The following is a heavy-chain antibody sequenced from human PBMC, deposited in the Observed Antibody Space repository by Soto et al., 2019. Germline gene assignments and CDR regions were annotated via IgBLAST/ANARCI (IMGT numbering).Heavy chain of an antibody. CDR2: IYYSGST. D-gene: IGHD3-10*01. CDR1: GGSISSGDYY. CDR3: ARDGSGSYYKFGYYYYGMDV. J-gene: IGHJ6*02. Sequence: SETLSLTCTVSGGSISSGDYYWSWIRQPPGKGLEWIGYIYYSGSTYYNPSLKSRVTISVDTSKNQFSLKLSSVTAADTAVYYCARDGSGSYYKFGYYYYGMDVWGQGTTVTVSS. V-gene: IGHV4-30-4*01.